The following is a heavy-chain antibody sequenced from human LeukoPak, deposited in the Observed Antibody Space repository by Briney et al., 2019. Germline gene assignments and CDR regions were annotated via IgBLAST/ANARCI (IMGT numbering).Heavy chain of an antibody. D-gene: IGHD6-19*01. CDR2: ISGSGGST. Sequence: GGSLRLSCAASGFTFSSYALSWVRQVPGKGLEWVSYISGSGGSTYYADSVNGRFTISRDNSKNTLYLQMSSLRAEDTAVYYCAKETTLAGFYPYFDYWGQGTLITVSS. J-gene: IGHJ4*02. CDR1: GFTFSSYA. V-gene: IGHV3-23*01. CDR3: AKETTLAGFYPYFDY.